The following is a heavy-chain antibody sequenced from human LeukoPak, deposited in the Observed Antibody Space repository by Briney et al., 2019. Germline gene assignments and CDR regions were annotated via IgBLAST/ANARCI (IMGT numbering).Heavy chain of an antibody. D-gene: IGHD5-12*01. CDR3: ARWREALDY. J-gene: IGHJ4*02. Sequence: SETLSLTCTVSGGSISSGDYYWSWIRQPPGKGLEWIGYIYHSGSTYYNPSLKSRVTISVDRSKNQFSLKLSSVTAADTAVYYCARWREALDYWGQGTLVTVSS. V-gene: IGHV4-30-4*01. CDR2: IYHSGST. CDR1: GGSISSGDYY.